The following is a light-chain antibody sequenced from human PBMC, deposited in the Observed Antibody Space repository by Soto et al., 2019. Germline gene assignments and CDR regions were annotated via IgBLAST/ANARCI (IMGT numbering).Light chain of an antibody. V-gene: IGKV1-12*02. CDR3: KQHDGFPWT. CDR1: RDIDSW. J-gene: IGKJ1*01. Sequence: DIQMTQSPSSLSASVGVRVTMTCRATRDIDSWLAGYQQNPVKAPRLLTDSTSILYRGVPSRFSGSGSGAHFTLANSSLQLEDVGIYSGKQHDGFPWTFGPGS. CDR2: STS.